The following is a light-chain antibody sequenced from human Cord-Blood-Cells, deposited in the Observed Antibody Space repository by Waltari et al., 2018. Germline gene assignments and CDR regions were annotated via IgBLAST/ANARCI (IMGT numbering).Light chain of an antibody. J-gene: IGLJ1*01. CDR2: DVS. Sequence: QSALTQPRSVSGSPGQSVTISCPGTSSDVGGYNYVSWYQQHPGKAPKLMIYDVSKRPSGVPERFAGAKSCNTASLTISGLQAEDEADYYCCSYAGSYTFYVFGTGTKVTVL. V-gene: IGLV2-11*01. CDR1: SSDVGGYNY. CDR3: CSYAGSYTFYV.